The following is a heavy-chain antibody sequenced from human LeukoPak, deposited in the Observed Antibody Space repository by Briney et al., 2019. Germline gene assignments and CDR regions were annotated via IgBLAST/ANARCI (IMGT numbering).Heavy chain of an antibody. Sequence: GGSLRLSCAASGFTFSSYAMRWVRQAPGKGLEWVSAISGSGGSTYYADSVKGRFTISRDNSKNTLYLQMNSLRAEDTAVYYCASGDSNSWYGQFDYWGQGTLVTVSS. CDR1: GFTFSSYA. CDR3: ASGDSNSWYGQFDY. D-gene: IGHD6-13*01. V-gene: IGHV3-23*01. J-gene: IGHJ4*02. CDR2: ISGSGGST.